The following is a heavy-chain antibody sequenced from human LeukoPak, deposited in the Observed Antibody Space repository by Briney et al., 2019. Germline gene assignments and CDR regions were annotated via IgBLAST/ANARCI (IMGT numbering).Heavy chain of an antibody. CDR2: ISNTGGST. D-gene: IGHD1-26*01. Sequence: GGSLRLSCAASGFTFSSYAMSWVRQAPGKGLEWVSVISNTGGSTFYADSVKGRFTISRDNSKNTLYLQMNSLRAEDTAMYYCARGGSPPEALGDVFDMWGQGTMVTVSS. V-gene: IGHV3-23*01. CDR1: GFTFSSYA. J-gene: IGHJ3*02. CDR3: ARGGSPPEALGDVFDM.